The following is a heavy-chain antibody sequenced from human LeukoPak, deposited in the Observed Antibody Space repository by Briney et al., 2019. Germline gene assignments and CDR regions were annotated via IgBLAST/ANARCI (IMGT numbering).Heavy chain of an antibody. CDR3: AKSTMFKWNDGTSFDY. Sequence: GGSLRLSCAASGFTFSSYAMTWVRQAPGKGLEWVSAISGSGGSPKYADSVKGRFTITRANSKNTLYLQMNSLRAEDTAVYYCAKSTMFKWNDGTSFDYLGQGTLVTVSS. V-gene: IGHV3-23*01. CDR1: GFTFSSYA. J-gene: IGHJ4*02. D-gene: IGHD1-1*01. CDR2: ISGSGGSP.